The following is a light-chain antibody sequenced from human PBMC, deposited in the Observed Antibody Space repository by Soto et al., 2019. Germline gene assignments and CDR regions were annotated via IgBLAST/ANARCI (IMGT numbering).Light chain of an antibody. CDR3: QYYESSLSGYV. V-gene: IGLV1-40*01. Sequence: QSVLTQPPSVSGAPGQRVTISCTGSSSNIGAGYDVHWYQQLPGTAPKLLIYGNSDRPSGVPDRFSGSKSGTSASLAITGLQAEDEADYYCQYYESSLSGYVLGTGTKVTVL. J-gene: IGLJ1*01. CDR1: SSNIGAGYD. CDR2: GNS.